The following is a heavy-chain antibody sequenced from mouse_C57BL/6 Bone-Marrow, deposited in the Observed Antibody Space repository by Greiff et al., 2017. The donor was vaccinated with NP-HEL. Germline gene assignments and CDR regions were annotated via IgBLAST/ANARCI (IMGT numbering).Heavy chain of an antibody. CDR2: IRLKSDNYAT. J-gene: IGHJ2*01. CDR3: TPYYYGGDY. CDR1: GFTFSNYW. V-gene: IGHV6-3*01. D-gene: IGHD1-1*01. Sequence: EVKLVESGGGLVQPGGSMKLSCVASGFTFSNYWMNWVRQSPEKGLEWVAQIRLKSDNYATHYAESVKGRFTISRDDSKSSVYLQMNNLRAEDTGIYYCTPYYYGGDYWGQGTTLTVSS.